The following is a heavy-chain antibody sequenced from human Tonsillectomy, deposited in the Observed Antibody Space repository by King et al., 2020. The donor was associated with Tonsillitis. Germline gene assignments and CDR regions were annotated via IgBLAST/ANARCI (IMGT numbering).Heavy chain of an antibody. D-gene: IGHD2-2*02. CDR2: ISYSGNT. CDR3: ARHTLPLD. CDR1: GISISSYY. V-gene: IGHV4-59*01. J-gene: IGHJ4*02. Sequence: VQLQESGPGLVKPSETLSLTCTVSGISISSYYWTWIRQPPGKGLEWIGYISYSGNTNYNPSLKSRVTISVDTSKNQFSLKLSSVTAADTAVYYCARHTLPLDWGQGTLVTVSS.